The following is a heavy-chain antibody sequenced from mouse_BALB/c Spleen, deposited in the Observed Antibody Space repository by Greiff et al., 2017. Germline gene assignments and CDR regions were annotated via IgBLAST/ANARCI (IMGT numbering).Heavy chain of an antibody. CDR1: GFTFSSFG. Sequence: EVQVVESGGGLVQPGGSRKLSCAASGFTFSSFGMHWVRQAPEKGLEWVAYISSGSSTIYYADTVKGRFTISRDNPKNTLFLQMNSLRSEDTAMCDCARGEVYAMDYWGQGTSVTVSS. V-gene: IGHV5-17*02. CDR2: ISSGSSTI. J-gene: IGHJ4*01. CDR3: ARGEVYAMDY.